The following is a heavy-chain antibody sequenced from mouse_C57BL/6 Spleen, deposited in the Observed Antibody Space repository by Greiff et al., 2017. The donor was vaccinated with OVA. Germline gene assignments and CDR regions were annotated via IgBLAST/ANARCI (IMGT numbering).Heavy chain of an antibody. D-gene: IGHD2-1*01. CDR1: GYAFSSYW. CDR2: IYPGDGDT. J-gene: IGHJ4*01. Sequence: QVQLKQSGAELVKPGASVKISCKASGYAFSSYWMNWVKQRPGKGLEWIGQIYPGDGDTNYNGKFKGKATLTADKSSSTAYMQLSSLTSEDSAVYFCARENGNLYYAMDYWGQGTSVTVSS. CDR3: ARENGNLYYAMDY. V-gene: IGHV1-80*01.